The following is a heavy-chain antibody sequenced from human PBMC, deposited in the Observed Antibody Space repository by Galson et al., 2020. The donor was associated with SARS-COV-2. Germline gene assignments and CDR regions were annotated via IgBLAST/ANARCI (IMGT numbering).Heavy chain of an antibody. J-gene: IGHJ4*02. CDR2: ISNSGNT. D-gene: IGHD3-16*01. Sequence: GGSLRLSCAASGFTFNIYGMSWVRLAPGKGLEWVSTISNSGNTYYADSVRGRFTITRDNSKNTQSLQMNSLRAEDTAGYYCARGLDGPYDYGGKGTLVTVSS. CDR1: GFTFNIYG. V-gene: IGHV3-23*01. CDR3: ARGLDGPYDY.